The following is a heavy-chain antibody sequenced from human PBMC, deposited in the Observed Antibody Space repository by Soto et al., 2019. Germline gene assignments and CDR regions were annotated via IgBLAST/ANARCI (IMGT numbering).Heavy chain of an antibody. J-gene: IGHJ5*02. CDR1: GGSINSYY. V-gene: IGHV4-59*08. D-gene: IGHD1-1*01. Sequence: SXTLSLTCSVSGGSINSYYCSWIGQPPGKGLEWVGYIYYTGSTNYNPSLKSRVTISVDTSKKHFSLKLASVPAADTAVYYCATNGMPGQNWFDPWGLGTPVTVSS. CDR3: ATNGMPGQNWFDP. CDR2: IYYTGST.